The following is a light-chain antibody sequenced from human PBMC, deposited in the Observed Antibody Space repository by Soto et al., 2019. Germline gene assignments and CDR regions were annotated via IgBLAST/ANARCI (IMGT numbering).Light chain of an antibody. J-gene: IGKJ2*01. CDR3: QQYGGSPRT. V-gene: IGKV3-20*01. CDR2: GAS. CDR1: QTITTSQ. Sequence: EIVLTQSPGTLSLSPGERATLFCRASQTITTSQLAWYQQKPGQAPRVLIFGASNRATGIPDRFSGSGSGTDFTLTISRLEPEDFAVYYCQQYGGSPRTFGQGTKLEIK.